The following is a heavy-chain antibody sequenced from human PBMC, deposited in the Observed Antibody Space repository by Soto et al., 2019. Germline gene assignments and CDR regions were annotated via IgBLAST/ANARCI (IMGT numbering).Heavy chain of an antibody. V-gene: IGHV2-5*02. CDR2: IYWDDDK. CDR3: AHRGGVLSPFDY. Sequence: QITLKESGPTLVKPTQTLTLTCTFSGFSLSNSGVSLGWIRQPPGKALEWLALIYWDDDKRYSPSLKSRLTITKDTAKNQVVLTMTNLDTVDTATYYCAHRGGVLSPFDYWGQGTLVTVSS. J-gene: IGHJ4*02. D-gene: IGHD2-15*01. CDR1: GFSLSNSGVS.